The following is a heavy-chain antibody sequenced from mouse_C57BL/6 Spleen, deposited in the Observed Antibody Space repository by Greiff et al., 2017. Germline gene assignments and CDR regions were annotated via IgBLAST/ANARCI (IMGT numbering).Heavy chain of an antibody. CDR1: GYSFTSYY. CDR3: SRSDECNYGYAMDY. V-gene: IGHV1-66*01. CDR2: IYPGSGNT. Sequence: QVQLQQPGPELVKPGASVKISCKASGYSFTSYYIHWVKQRPGPGLEWIGWIYPGSGNTKYNEKFKGKATLTADTSSSTASMQLSSLTSEDASVYYWSRSDECNYGYAMDYWGQGTSVTVSS. D-gene: IGHD1-1*01. J-gene: IGHJ4*01.